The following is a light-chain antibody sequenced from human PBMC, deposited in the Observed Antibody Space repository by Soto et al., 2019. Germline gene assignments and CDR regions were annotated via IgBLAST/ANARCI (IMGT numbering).Light chain of an antibody. CDR2: EVS. Sequence: QSALTQPPSVSGSPGQSDTIYCTGTSTDFVSYNRVSWYQQPPGTAPKLMIYEVSKRPSGVPDRFSGSKSGNTASLTISGLQAADEADYYCSLYTSENAYVFGTGTEVTAL. J-gene: IGLJ1*01. V-gene: IGLV2-18*01. CDR1: STDFVSYNR. CDR3: SLYTSENAYV.